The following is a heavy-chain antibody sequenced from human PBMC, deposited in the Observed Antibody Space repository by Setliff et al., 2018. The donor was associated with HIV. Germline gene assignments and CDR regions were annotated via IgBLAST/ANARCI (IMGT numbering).Heavy chain of an antibody. V-gene: IGHV4-38-2*01. D-gene: IGHD5-12*01. Sequence: PSETLSLTCAVSGYSISSGYYWGWIRRPPGKGLEWIGSIYHRGNTYYNPSLKSRVTISFDTSRNQFSLKLSFVTAADTAAYYCARHLKGWLQGDFWGQGTLVTVSS. J-gene: IGHJ4*02. CDR2: IYHRGNT. CDR3: ARHLKGWLQGDF. CDR1: GYSISSGYY.